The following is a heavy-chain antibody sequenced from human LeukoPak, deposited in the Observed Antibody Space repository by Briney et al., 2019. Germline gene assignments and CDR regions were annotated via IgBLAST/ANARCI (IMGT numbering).Heavy chain of an antibody. CDR1: GGSISSYY. J-gene: IGHJ4*02. Sequence: SETLSLTCTVSGGSISSYYWSWIRQPPGKGLEWIGYIYYSGSTNYNPSLKSRITISVDTSKNQFSLKLSSVTAADTAVYYCARDRLRFLESMVYYFDYWGRGTLVTVSS. CDR2: IYYSGST. V-gene: IGHV4-59*12. D-gene: IGHD3-3*01. CDR3: ARDRLRFLESMVYYFDY.